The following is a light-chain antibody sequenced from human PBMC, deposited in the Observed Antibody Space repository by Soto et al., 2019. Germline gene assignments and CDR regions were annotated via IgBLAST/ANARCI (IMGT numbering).Light chain of an antibody. CDR3: LVSYSGAYVV. CDR2: NTN. J-gene: IGLJ2*01. Sequence: QAVVTQEPSLTVSPGGTVTLTCGSSTGAVTSGHYPYWFQQKPGQAPRTLIYNTNNKHSWTPARFSGSLLGGKAALTLSGAQPEDEAEYYCLVSYSGAYVVIGGGTQLTVL. V-gene: IGLV7-46*01. CDR1: TGAVTSGHY.